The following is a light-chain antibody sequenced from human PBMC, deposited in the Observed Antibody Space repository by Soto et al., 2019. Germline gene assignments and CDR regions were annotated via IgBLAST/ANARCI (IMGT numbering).Light chain of an antibody. CDR3: QQYNSWPPIT. V-gene: IGKV3D-15*01. Sequence: DIVMTQSPATLSESPGDRATLSCRASQSVTSNLAWYQQKPGQAPRLLIYGASTRATDIPARFSGSGSGTEFTLTISGLQSEDFAVYYCQQYNSWPPITFGQGTRLEIK. J-gene: IGKJ5*01. CDR1: QSVTSN. CDR2: GAS.